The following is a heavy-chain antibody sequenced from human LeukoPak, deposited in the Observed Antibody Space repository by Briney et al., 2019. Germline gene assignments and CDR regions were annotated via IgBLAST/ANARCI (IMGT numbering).Heavy chain of an antibody. J-gene: IGHJ2*01. Sequence: SETLSLTCTVSGGSISSYYWSWIRQPPGKGLEWIGYIYYSGSTNYNPPLKSRVTISVDTPKNQFSLKLSSVTAADTAVYYCARHCSGGSCYSDWYFDLWGRGTLVTVSS. D-gene: IGHD2-15*01. CDR3: ARHCSGGSCYSDWYFDL. CDR2: IYYSGST. CDR1: GGSISSYY. V-gene: IGHV4-59*08.